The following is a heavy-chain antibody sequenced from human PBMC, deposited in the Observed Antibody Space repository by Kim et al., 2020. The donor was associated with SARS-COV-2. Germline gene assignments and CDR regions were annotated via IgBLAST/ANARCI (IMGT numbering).Heavy chain of an antibody. D-gene: IGHD3-3*01. CDR2: ISGSGGST. CDR3: AKIGGEITIFGVVIISPFDY. V-gene: IGHV3-23*01. J-gene: IGHJ4*02. Sequence: GGSLRLSCAASGFTFSSYAMSWVRQAPGKGLEWVSAISGSGGSTYYADSVKGRFTISRDNSKNTLYLQMNSLRAEDTAVYYCAKIGGEITIFGVVIISPFDYWGQGTLVTVSS. CDR1: GFTFSSYA.